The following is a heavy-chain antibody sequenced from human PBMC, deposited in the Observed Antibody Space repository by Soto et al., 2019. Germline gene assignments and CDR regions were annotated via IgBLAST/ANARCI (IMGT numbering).Heavy chain of an antibody. CDR3: AKATYDILTASDY. Sequence: GGSLRLSCAASGFTFSTYAMSWVRQAPGKGLEWVSGISGSGGSTYYADSVKGRFTISRDNSKNTLYLQMNSLRAEDTAVYYCAKATYDILTASDYWGQGTLVTVSS. J-gene: IGHJ4*02. D-gene: IGHD3-9*01. CDR1: GFTFSTYA. CDR2: ISGSGGST. V-gene: IGHV3-23*01.